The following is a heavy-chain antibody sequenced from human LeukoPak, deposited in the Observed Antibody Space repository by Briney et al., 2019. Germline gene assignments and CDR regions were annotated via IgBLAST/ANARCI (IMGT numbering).Heavy chain of an antibody. V-gene: IGHV3-11*04. CDR1: GFTFSDYY. J-gene: IGHJ3*02. CDR2: ISSSGSTI. CDR3: ARGYYYGSGSYRNDAFDI. D-gene: IGHD3-10*01. Sequence: GGSLRLSCAASGFTFSDYYMSWIRQAPGKGLEGASYISSSGSTIYYADSVKGRFTISRDNAKNSLYLQMNSLRAEDTAVYYCARGYYYGSGSYRNDAFDIWGQGTMVTVSS.